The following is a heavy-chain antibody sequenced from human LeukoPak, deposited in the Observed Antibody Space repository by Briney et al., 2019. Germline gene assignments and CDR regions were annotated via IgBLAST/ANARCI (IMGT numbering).Heavy chain of an antibody. D-gene: IGHD3-22*01. CDR1: GFTVSSNS. CDR2: IYSGGNT. CDR3: AKDYYDSSGASYLDY. Sequence: GGSLRLSCTVSGFTVSSNSMSWVRQAPGKGLEWVSFIYSGGNTHYSDSVKGRFTISRDNSKNTLYLQMNSLRAEDTAVYYCAKDYYDSSGASYLDYWGQGTLVTVSS. J-gene: IGHJ4*02. V-gene: IGHV3-53*01.